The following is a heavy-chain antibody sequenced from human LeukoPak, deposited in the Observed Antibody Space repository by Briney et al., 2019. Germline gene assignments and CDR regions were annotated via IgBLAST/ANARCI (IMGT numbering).Heavy chain of an antibody. CDR3: ATGARGKN. V-gene: IGHV3-7*01. CDR1: GFTFTTYW. J-gene: IGHJ4*02. CDR2: INQDGSEK. Sequence: GGSLRLSCTASGFTFTTYWMSWVRQAPGKGLERVAKINQDGSEKDYVDSVKGRFTISRDNAKNSVYVQMNSLRPEDTAVYYCATGARGKNWGQGTLVTVPS.